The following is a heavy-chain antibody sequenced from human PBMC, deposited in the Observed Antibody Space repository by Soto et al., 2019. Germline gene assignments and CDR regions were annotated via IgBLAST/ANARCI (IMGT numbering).Heavy chain of an antibody. CDR1: GFTFGDYA. CDR2: IRSKAYGGTT. J-gene: IGHJ4*02. CDR3: TREGIVATIDFDY. V-gene: IGHV3-49*03. D-gene: IGHD5-12*01. Sequence: GGSLRLSCTASGFTFGDYAMSWFRQAPGKGLEWVGFIRSKAYGGTTEYAASVKGRFTISRDDSKSIAYLQMNSLKTEDTAVYYCTREGIVATIDFDYWGQGTLVTVSS.